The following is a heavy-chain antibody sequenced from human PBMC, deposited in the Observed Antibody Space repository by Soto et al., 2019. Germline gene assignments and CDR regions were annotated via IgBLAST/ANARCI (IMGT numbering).Heavy chain of an antibody. CDR3: ARGSVVVVVAARPNWFDP. Sequence: PSETLSLTCAVYGGSFSGYYWSWIRQPPGKGLEWIGEINHSGSTNYNPSLKSRVTISVDTSKNQFSLKLSSVTAADTAVYYCARGSVVVVVAARPNWFDPWGQGTLVTVSS. J-gene: IGHJ5*02. CDR2: INHSGST. V-gene: IGHV4-34*01. D-gene: IGHD2-15*01. CDR1: GGSFSGYY.